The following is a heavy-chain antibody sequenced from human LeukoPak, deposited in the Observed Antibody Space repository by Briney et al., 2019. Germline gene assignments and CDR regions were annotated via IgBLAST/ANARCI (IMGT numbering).Heavy chain of an antibody. CDR1: GFTFITYS. CDR2: ISSSSSTI. CDR3: ARDTHYYGSGSPAFDI. J-gene: IGHJ3*02. V-gene: IGHV3-48*01. Sequence: AGGSLRLSCAASGFTFITYSMNWVRQAPGKGLEWVSYISSSSSTIHYADSVKGRFTISRDNAKNSLHLQMNGLRAEDTAVYYCARDTHYYGSGSPAFDIWGQGTMVTVSS. D-gene: IGHD3-10*01.